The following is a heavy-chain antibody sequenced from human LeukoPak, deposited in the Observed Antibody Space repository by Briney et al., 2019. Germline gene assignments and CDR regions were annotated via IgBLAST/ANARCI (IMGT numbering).Heavy chain of an antibody. CDR1: GFTFSSHW. V-gene: IGHV3-74*01. D-gene: IGHD4-17*01. CDR2: IKSDGSRT. Sequence: GGSLRLSCAASGFTFSSHWMHWVSQAPGKGLVWASRIKSDGSRTTYADSVKGRFTISRDNAKNTLYLQMNSLRAEDTAVYYCAREDYNDSGWYFDLWGRGTLVTVPS. CDR3: AREDYNDSGWYFDL. J-gene: IGHJ2*01.